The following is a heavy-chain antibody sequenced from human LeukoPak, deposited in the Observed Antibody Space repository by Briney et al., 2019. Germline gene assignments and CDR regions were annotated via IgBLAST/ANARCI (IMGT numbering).Heavy chain of an antibody. CDR2: ISGSGGST. J-gene: IGHJ4*02. D-gene: IGHD1-26*01. V-gene: IGHV3-23*01. CDR1: GFTFSSYV. Sequence: PGGSLRLSCAASGFTFSSYVMSWVRQAPGKGLEWVSAISGSGGSTYYADSVKGRFTISRDNAKNSLCLQMNSLRAEDTAVYYCAREVTWERGEDYWGQGTLVTVSS. CDR3: AREVTWERGEDY.